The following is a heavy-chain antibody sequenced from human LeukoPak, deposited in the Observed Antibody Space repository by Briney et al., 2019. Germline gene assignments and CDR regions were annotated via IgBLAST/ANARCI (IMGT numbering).Heavy chain of an antibody. CDR3: ARGRTYIVGATKGYFDY. J-gene: IGHJ4*02. Sequence: PSETLSLTCAVSGGSISSSNWWSWVRQPPGKGLEWIGEINHSGSTNYNPSLKSRVTISVDTSKNQFSLKLSSVTAADTAVYYCARGRTYIVGATKGYFDYWGQGTLVTVSS. CDR1: GGSISSSNW. CDR2: INHSGST. D-gene: IGHD1-26*01. V-gene: IGHV4-4*02.